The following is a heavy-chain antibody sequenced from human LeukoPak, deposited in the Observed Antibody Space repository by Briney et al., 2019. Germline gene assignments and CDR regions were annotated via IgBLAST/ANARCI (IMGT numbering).Heavy chain of an antibody. J-gene: IGHJ4*02. D-gene: IGHD1-1*01. Sequence: GGSLRLSYSASGFTFSSYAMHWVRQAPGKGLEWVAVISYDGSNKYYADSVKGRFAISRDNSKNTLYLQMNSLRAEDTAVYYCAKGVYMDYWGQGTLVTVSS. CDR1: GFTFSSYA. CDR3: AKGVYMDY. V-gene: IGHV3-30*09. CDR2: ISYDGSNK.